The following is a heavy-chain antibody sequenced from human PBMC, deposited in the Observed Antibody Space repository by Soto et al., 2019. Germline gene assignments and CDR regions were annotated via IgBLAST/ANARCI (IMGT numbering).Heavy chain of an antibody. CDR3: AGSSYYPITAIPV. J-gene: IGHJ6*02. CDR1: GGSISSGGYS. CDR2: IYHSGST. D-gene: IGHD3-22*01. V-gene: IGHV4-30-2*01. Sequence: QLQLQESGSGLVKPSQTLSLTCAVSGGSISSGGYSWSWIRQPPGKGLEWIGYIYHSGSTYYNPSLTRRVTVSVHRSTNQVSLELSSVTAADTAVYYCAGSSYYPITAIPVWGHGTTVTVSS.